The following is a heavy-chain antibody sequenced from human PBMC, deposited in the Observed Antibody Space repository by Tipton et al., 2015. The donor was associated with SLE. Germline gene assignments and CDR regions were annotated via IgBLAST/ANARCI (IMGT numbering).Heavy chain of an antibody. CDR1: GVSFSGYY. J-gene: IGHJ6*03. D-gene: IGHD6-13*01. CDR3: ARGDSSSWPYYYYYMDV. CDR2: INHSGST. V-gene: IGHV4-34*01. Sequence: TLSLTCAVYGVSFSGYYWSWIRQPPGRGLEWIGEINHSGSTNYNPSLKSRVTISVDTSKNQFSLKLSSVTAADTAVYYCARGDSSSWPYYYYYMDVWGKGTTVTVSS.